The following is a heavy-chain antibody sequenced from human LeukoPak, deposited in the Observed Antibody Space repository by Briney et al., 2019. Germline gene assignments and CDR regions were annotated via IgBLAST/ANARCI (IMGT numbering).Heavy chain of an antibody. CDR2: ISYDGSNK. CDR3: ARSEFGVVPNYYYYYGMDV. Sequence: GGSLRLSCAASGFTFSSYGMHWVRQAPGKGLEWVAVISYDGSNKYYADSVKGRFTISRDNSKNTLYLQMNSLRAEDTAVYYCARSEFGVVPNYYYYYGMDVWGQGTTVTVSS. J-gene: IGHJ6*02. D-gene: IGHD3-3*01. CDR1: GFTFSSYG. V-gene: IGHV3-30*03.